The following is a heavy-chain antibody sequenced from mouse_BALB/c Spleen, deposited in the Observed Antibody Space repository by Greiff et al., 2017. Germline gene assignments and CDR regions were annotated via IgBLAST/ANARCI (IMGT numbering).Heavy chain of an antibody. D-gene: IGHD2-3*01. CDR3: ARHGVSYDGYYDY. CDR1: GFTFSSYT. Sequence: EVKVVESGGGLVKPGGSLKLSCAASGFTFSSYTMSWVRQTPEKRLEWVATISSGGSYTYYPDSVKGRFTISRDNAKNTLYLQMSSLKSEDTAMYYCARHGVSYDGYYDYWGQGTSVTVSS. V-gene: IGHV5-6-4*01. J-gene: IGHJ4*01. CDR2: ISSGGSYT.